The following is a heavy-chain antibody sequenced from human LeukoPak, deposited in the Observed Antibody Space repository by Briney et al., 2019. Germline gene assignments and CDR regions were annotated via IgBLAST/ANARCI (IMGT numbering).Heavy chain of an antibody. CDR2: IYYSGST. V-gene: IGHV4-59*05. CDR3: ARSPPPYYYDSSGEPLFDY. CDR1: GGSISSYY. D-gene: IGHD3-22*01. J-gene: IGHJ4*02. Sequence: SETLSLTCTVSGGSISSYYWSWIRQPPGKGLEWIGSIYYSGSTYYNPSLKSRVTISVDTSKNQFSLKLSSVTAADTAVYYCARSPPPYYYDSSGEPLFDYWGQGTLVTVSS.